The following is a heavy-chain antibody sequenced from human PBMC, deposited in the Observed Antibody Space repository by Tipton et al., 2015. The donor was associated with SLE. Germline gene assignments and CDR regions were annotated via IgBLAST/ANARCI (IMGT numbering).Heavy chain of an antibody. V-gene: IGHV4-59*01. CDR3: ALYSYGY. J-gene: IGHJ4*02. Sequence: TLSLTCTVSGGSISNYYWSWIRQPPGKGLEWIGEINHSGSTNYNPSLKSRVTISVDTSKNQFSLKLTSVTAADTAVYTCALYSYGYWGQGTLVTVSS. D-gene: IGHD5-18*01. CDR2: INHSGST. CDR1: GGSISNYY.